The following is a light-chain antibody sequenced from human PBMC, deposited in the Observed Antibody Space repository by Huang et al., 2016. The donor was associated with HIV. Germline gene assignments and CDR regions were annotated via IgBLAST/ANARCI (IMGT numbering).Light chain of an antibody. V-gene: IGKV1-12*01. CDR2: SAS. J-gene: IGKJ5*01. Sequence: DIQMTQSPSSVSASEGDTVTITCRASQDISIWLAWYRQKPREAPTLLIHSASILVSGVPSRFSGSGSGTNFSLTINGLRPDDFATYYCLQADISPRSFGQGTRLDIQ. CDR3: LQADISPRS. CDR1: QDISIW.